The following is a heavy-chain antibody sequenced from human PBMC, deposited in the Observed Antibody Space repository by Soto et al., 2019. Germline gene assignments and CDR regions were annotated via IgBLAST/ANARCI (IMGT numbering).Heavy chain of an antibody. CDR2: IIPILGIA. Sequence: SVKVSCNASGGTFSSYTISWVRQAPGQGLEWMGRIIPILGIANYAQKFQGRVTITADKSTSTAYMELSSLRSEDTAVYYCARDSQVVIIPGTLDYWGQGTLVTVSS. CDR3: ARDSQVVIIPGTLDY. J-gene: IGHJ4*02. D-gene: IGHD3-3*01. V-gene: IGHV1-69*04. CDR1: GGTFSSYT.